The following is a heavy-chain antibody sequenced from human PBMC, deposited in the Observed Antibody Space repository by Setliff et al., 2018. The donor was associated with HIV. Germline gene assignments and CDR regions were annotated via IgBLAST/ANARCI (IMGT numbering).Heavy chain of an antibody. J-gene: IGHJ5*02. D-gene: IGHD4-17*01. CDR3: ARALYGDYGGDINWFDP. Sequence: ASVKVSCKASGYTFINYAMNWVRQAPGQGFEWMGWINTNTGSPTYAQAFTGRLVFSVDTSVTTAYLQISSLKAEDTAVYYCARALYGDYGGDINWFDPWGQGTLVTVSS. CDR2: INTNTGSP. CDR1: GYTFINYA. V-gene: IGHV7-4-1*02.